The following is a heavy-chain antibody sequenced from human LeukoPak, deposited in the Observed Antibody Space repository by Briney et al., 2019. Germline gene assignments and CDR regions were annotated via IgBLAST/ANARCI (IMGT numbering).Heavy chain of an antibody. CDR2: INWNGGST. CDR1: GFTFDDYG. CDR3: ARDRGIAAAGRWYYYYGMDV. D-gene: IGHD6-13*01. Sequence: GGSLRLSCAASGFTFDDYGMSWVRQAPGEGLEWVSGINWNGGSTGYADSVKGRFTISRDNAKNSLYLQMNSLRAEDTALYHCARDRGIAAAGRWYYYYGMDVWGQGTTVTVSS. V-gene: IGHV3-20*01. J-gene: IGHJ6*02.